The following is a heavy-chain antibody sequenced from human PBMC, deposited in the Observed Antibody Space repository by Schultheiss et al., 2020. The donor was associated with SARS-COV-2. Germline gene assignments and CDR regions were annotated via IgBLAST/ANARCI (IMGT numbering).Heavy chain of an antibody. V-gene: IGHV3-74*01. CDR1: GFTVSSNY. Sequence: GGSLRLSCAASGFTVSSNYMSWVRQAPGKGLVWVSRINSDGSSTSYADSVKGRFTISRDNSKNTLYLQMNSLRAEDTAVYYCATIVVVTAIPYYFDYWGQGTLVTVSS. CDR2: INSDGSST. J-gene: IGHJ4*02. CDR3: ATIVVVTAIPYYFDY. D-gene: IGHD2-21*02.